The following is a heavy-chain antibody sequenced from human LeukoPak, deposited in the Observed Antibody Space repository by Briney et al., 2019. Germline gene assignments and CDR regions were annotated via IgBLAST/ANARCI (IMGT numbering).Heavy chain of an antibody. CDR3: ASITPPPIAAPGTRGLGYYGMDV. Sequence: SVKVSCKASGGTFISYVISWVRQAPGQGLEWMGGIIPIFGTANYTQKFQGRVTITADESTSTAYMELSSLRSADTAVYYCASITPPPIAAPGTRGLGYYGMDVWGQGTTVTVSS. CDR1: GGTFISYV. CDR2: IIPIFGTA. D-gene: IGHD6-13*01. V-gene: IGHV1-69*13. J-gene: IGHJ6*02.